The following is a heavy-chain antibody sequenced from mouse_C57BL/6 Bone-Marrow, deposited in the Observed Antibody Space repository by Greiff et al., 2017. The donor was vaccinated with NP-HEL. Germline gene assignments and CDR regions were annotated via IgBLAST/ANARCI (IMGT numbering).Heavy chain of an antibody. CDR2: ISNLAYSI. CDR1: GFTFSDYG. Sequence: EVMLVESGGGLVQPGGSLKLSCAASGFTFSDYGMSWVRQAPRKRPEWVAFISNLAYSIYYADTVTGRFTISRENAKNTLYLEMSSLRSEDTAMYYCARQEDYGYAMDYWGQGTSVTVSS. D-gene: IGHD2-4*01. J-gene: IGHJ4*01. CDR3: ARQEDYGYAMDY. V-gene: IGHV5-15*01.